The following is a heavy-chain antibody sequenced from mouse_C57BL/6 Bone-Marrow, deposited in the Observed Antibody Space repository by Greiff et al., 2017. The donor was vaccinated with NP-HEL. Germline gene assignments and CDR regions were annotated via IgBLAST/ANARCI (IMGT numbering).Heavy chain of an antibody. V-gene: IGHV10-3*01. D-gene: IGHD2-4*01. Sequence: EVMLVESGGGLVQPKGSLKLSCAASGFTFNTYAMHWVRQAPGKGLEWVARIRSKSSNYATYYADSGKDRFTNSRDASQSMLYLQMNNLKTEDTAMYYCVRGGLYDYDGWYFDVWGTGTTVTVSS. CDR1: GFTFNTYA. CDR2: IRSKSSNYAT. CDR3: VRGGLYDYDGWYFDV. J-gene: IGHJ1*03.